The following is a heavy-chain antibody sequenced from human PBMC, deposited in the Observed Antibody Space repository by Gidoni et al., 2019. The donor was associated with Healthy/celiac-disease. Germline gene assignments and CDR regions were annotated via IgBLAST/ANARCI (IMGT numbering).Heavy chain of an antibody. J-gene: IGHJ3*02. CDR2: IIPIFGTA. CDR1: GGNFSSYA. Sequence: QVQRVQSGAGVKKPGSSVKVSCKASGGNFSSYAISWVRQAPGQVLEWMGGIIPIFGTANYAQKFQGRVTITADKSTSTAYMELSSLRSEDTAVYYCARDIAVAGTVWHDAFDIWGQGTMVTVSS. D-gene: IGHD6-19*01. CDR3: ARDIAVAGTVWHDAFDI. V-gene: IGHV1-69*06.